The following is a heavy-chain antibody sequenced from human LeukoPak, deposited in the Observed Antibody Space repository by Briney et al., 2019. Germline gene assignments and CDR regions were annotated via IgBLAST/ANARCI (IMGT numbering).Heavy chain of an antibody. Sequence: SVNVSCKASGGTFSSYAISWVRQAPGQGLESMGGIIPIFGTANYAQKFQGRVTITADESTSTAYMELSSLRSEDTAVYYCARGGYDILTGYPRPNYFDYWGQGTLVTVSS. V-gene: IGHV1-69*13. CDR2: IIPIFGTA. CDR3: ARGGYDILTGYPRPNYFDY. J-gene: IGHJ4*02. D-gene: IGHD3-9*01. CDR1: GGTFSSYA.